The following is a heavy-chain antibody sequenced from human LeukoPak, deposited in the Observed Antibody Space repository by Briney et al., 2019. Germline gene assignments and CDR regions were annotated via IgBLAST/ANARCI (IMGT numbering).Heavy chain of an antibody. D-gene: IGHD2-21*02. Sequence: GGSLRLSCAASGFTFSSYAMSWVRQAPGKGLEWVSYISSSGSTIYYADSVKGRFTISRDNAKDSLYLQMNSLRAEDTAVYYCARNRLCGGDCYGDATDIWGQGKMVTVSS. CDR2: ISSSGSTI. CDR1: GFTFSSYA. J-gene: IGHJ3*02. V-gene: IGHV3-48*03. CDR3: ARNRLCGGDCYGDATDI.